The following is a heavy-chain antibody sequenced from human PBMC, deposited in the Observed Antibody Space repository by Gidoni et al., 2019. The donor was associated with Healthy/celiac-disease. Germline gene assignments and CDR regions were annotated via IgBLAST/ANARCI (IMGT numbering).Heavy chain of an antibody. CDR2: ISGSGGST. Sequence: EVQLLESGGGLVQPGGSLSLSCAASGFTFSSYAMSWVRQAPGKGLEWVSAISGSGGSTYYADSGKGRFTISRDNSKNTLYLQMNSLRAEDTAVYYCAGSLWFGAHFDYWGQGTLVTVSS. CDR3: AGSLWFGAHFDY. CDR1: GFTFSSYA. J-gene: IGHJ4*02. D-gene: IGHD3-10*01. V-gene: IGHV3-23*01.